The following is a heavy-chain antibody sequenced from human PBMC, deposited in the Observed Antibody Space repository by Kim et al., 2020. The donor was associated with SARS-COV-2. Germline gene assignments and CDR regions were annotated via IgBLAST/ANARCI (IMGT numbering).Heavy chain of an antibody. CDR3: ASDPREPSLGYYYYYYGMDV. Sequence: GGSLRLSCAASGFTFSSYWMSWVRQAPGKGLEWVANIKQDGSEKYYVDSVKGRFTISRDNAKNSLYLQMNSLRAEDTAVYYCASDPREPSLGYYYYYYGMDVWGQGTTVTVSS. CDR1: GFTFSSYW. V-gene: IGHV3-7*03. J-gene: IGHJ6*02. CDR2: IKQDGSEK. D-gene: IGHD7-27*01.